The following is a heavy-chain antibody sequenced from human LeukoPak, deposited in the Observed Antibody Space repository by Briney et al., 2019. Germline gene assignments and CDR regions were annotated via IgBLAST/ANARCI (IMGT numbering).Heavy chain of an antibody. CDR1: GFTFSDYY. Sequence: GGSLRLSCAASGFTFSDYYMSWIRQAPGKGLEWVSYISSGSGTIYYAESVKGRFTVSRDNAKNSLYLQMNSLRAEDTAVYYCARDLGYSSGSDYWGQGTTVTVSS. J-gene: IGHJ4*03. CDR2: ISSGSGTI. CDR3: ARDLGYSSGSDY. V-gene: IGHV3-11*01. D-gene: IGHD5-18*01.